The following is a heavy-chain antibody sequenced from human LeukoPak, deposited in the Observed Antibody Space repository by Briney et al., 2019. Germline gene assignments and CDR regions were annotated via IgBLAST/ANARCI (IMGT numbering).Heavy chain of an antibody. CDR2: IYYSGST. Sequence: SETLSLTCTVSGGSISSSSYYWGWIRQPPGKGLEWIGSIYYSGSTYYNPSLKSRVTISVDTSKNQFSLKLSSVTAADTAVYYCARVESSSWPYYYYYMDVWGKGTTVTVSS. D-gene: IGHD6-13*01. V-gene: IGHV4-39*07. CDR1: GGSISSSSYY. CDR3: ARVESSSWPYYYYYMDV. J-gene: IGHJ6*03.